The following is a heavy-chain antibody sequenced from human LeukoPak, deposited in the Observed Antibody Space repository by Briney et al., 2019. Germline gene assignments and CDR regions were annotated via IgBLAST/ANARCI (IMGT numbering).Heavy chain of an antibody. V-gene: IGHV4-39*07. CDR1: GGSISSSTYY. D-gene: IGHD2-2*01. CDR2: VYYSGST. CDR3: ARGRGCSSTSCFPRIRWRGYYFDY. J-gene: IGHJ4*02. Sequence: PSETLSLTCTVSGGSISSSTYYWGWIRQPPGKGLEWIGSVYYSGSTFYNPSLKSRVTISVDTSKNQFSLKLSSVTAADTAVYYCARGRGCSSTSCFPRIRWRGYYFDYWGQGTLVTVSS.